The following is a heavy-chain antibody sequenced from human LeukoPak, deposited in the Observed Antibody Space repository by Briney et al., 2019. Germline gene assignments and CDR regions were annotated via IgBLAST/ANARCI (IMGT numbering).Heavy chain of an antibody. CDR2: IYYSGST. CDR3: ARHEGYSYGYSRRSNWFDP. V-gene: IGHV4-39*01. CDR1: GGSISSSSYY. D-gene: IGHD5-18*01. J-gene: IGHJ5*02. Sequence: SETLSLTCTVSGGSISSSSYYWGWIRQPPGKGLEWIGSIYYSGSTYYNPSLKSRVTISVDTSKNQFSLKLSSVTAADTAVYYCARHEGYSYGYSRRSNWFDPWGQGTLVTVSS.